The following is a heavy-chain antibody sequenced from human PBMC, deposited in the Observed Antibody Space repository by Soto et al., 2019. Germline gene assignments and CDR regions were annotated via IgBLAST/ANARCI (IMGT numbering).Heavy chain of an antibody. CDR3: AREGVVTLSGITGTRYAFDI. V-gene: IGHV1-2*04. CDR2: INPNSGGT. CDR1: GYTFTGYY. D-gene: IGHD1-7*01. Sequence: GASVKVSCKASGYTFTGYYMHWVRQAPGQGLEWMGWINPNSGGTNYAQKFQGWVTMTRDTSISTAYMELSRLRSDDTAVYYCAREGVVTLSGITGTRYAFDIWGQGTMVTVSS. J-gene: IGHJ3*02.